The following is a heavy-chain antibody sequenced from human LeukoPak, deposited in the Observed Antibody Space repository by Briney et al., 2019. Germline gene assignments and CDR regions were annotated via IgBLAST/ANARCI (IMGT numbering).Heavy chain of an antibody. Sequence: PSETLSLTCTVSGVSISSSSYYWGWIRQPQGKGLAWIGSIYYSGSTYYNPSLKSRVTISVDTSKNQFSLKLSSVTAADTAVYYCARHSPSTITSPHFDSWGQGTLVTVSS. CDR2: IYYSGST. V-gene: IGHV4-39*01. D-gene: IGHD4-11*01. CDR1: GVSISSSSYY. CDR3: ARHSPSTITSPHFDS. J-gene: IGHJ4*02.